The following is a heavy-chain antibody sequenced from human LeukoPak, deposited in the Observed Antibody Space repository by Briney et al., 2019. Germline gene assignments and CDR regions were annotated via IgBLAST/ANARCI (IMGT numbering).Heavy chain of an antibody. J-gene: IGHJ6*03. D-gene: IGHD3-3*01. V-gene: IGHV1-69-2*01. CDR2: VDPEDGET. CDR1: GYTFTDYY. Sequence: ATVKISCKASGYTFTDYYMHWVQQAPGKGLGRMGRVDPEDGETIYAEKSHGRVTITADTSTDTAYMELSSLRSEDTAVYYCATVNRRGRWLRFLGHYYYMDVWGKGTTVSVS. CDR3: ATVNRRGRWLRFLGHYYYMDV.